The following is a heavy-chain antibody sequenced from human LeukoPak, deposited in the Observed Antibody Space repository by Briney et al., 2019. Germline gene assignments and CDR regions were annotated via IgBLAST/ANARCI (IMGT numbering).Heavy chain of an antibody. D-gene: IGHD3-10*01. Sequence: SQTLSLTCSVSGDSINNGFYYWPWIRQHPQKGLQWLGYVYNRGTTYYTPSLESRLTMSLDTSQNVFSLRLTSVTAADTAVYYCARSIRGGYNTLANWGQGTRVTVSS. CDR1: GDSINNGFYY. V-gene: IGHV4-31*03. CDR2: VYNRGTT. CDR3: ARSIRGGYNTLAN. J-gene: IGHJ4*02.